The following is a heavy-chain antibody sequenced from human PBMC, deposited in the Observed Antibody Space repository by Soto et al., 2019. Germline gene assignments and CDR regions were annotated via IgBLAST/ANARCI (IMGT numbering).Heavy chain of an antibody. Sequence: EVQLLESGGGLVQPGGSLRLSCAASGFTFSSYGMSWVRQAPGKGLEWVSAISGSGGSTYYADSVKGRFTISRDNSKNTLYLQMNSLRAEDTAVYYCAKDRKSGGHDYAVPSAFDIWGQGTMVTVSS. V-gene: IGHV3-23*01. J-gene: IGHJ3*02. CDR1: GFTFSSYG. CDR3: AKDRKSGGHDYAVPSAFDI. CDR2: ISGSGGST. D-gene: IGHD4-17*01.